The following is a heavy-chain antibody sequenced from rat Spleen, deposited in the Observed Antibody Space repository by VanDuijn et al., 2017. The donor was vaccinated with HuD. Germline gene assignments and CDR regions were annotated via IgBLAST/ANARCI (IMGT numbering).Heavy chain of an antibody. D-gene: IGHD4-3*01. CDR2: ISTGGGDT. CDR1: GFTFSNYH. Sequence: EVQLVESGGGLVQPGRSMKLSCAASGFTFSNYHMAWVRQAPTKGLEWVASISTGGGDTYYRDSVKGRFTISSENAKSTLYLLRDSLRSEDTATYYCARQDTSGYSNWFAYWGQGTLVTVSS. V-gene: IGHV5-25*01. J-gene: IGHJ3*01. CDR3: ARQDTSGYSNWFAY.